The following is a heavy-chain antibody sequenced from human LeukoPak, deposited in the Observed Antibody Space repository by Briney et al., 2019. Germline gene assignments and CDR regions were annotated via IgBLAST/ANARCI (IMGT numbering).Heavy chain of an antibody. CDR2: IKQDGSEK. D-gene: IGHD3-22*01. CDR3: AREVSYYDSSGYQDWFVP. V-gene: IGHV3-7*01. J-gene: IGHJ5*02. CDR1: GFTFSSYW. Sequence: GGSLRLSCAASGFTFSSYWMSWVRQAPGKGLEWVANIKQDGSEKYYVDSVKGRFTISRDNAKNSLYLQMNSLRAEDTAVYYCAREVSYYDSSGYQDWFVPLGQGTLVTVSS.